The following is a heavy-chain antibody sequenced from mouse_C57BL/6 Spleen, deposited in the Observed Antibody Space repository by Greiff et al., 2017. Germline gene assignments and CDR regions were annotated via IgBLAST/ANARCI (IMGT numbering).Heavy chain of an antibody. CDR1: GFTFSDYG. Sequence: EVQLVESGGGLVKPGGSLKLSCAASGFTFSDYGMHWVRQAPEKGLEWVAYISSGSSTIYYADTVKGRFTISRDNAKNTLFLQMTRLRSEDTAMYYCARENFVHYYGSSFLDYWGQGTTLTVSS. CDR2: ISSGSSTI. CDR3: ARENFVHYYGSSFLDY. J-gene: IGHJ2*01. V-gene: IGHV5-17*01. D-gene: IGHD1-1*01.